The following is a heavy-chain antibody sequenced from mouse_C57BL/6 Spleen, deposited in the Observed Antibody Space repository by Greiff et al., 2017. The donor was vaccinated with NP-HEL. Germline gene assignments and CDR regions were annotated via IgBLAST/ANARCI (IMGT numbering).Heavy chain of an antibody. CDR3: ARDLDGYYLDY. CDR2: INYDGSST. V-gene: IGHV5-16*01. Sequence: EVKLVESEGGLVQPGSSMKLSCTASGFTFSDYYMAWVRQVPEKGLEWVANINYDGSSTYYLDSLKSRFIISRDNAKNILYLQMSSLKSEDTATYYCARDLDGYYLDYWGQGTTLTVSS. D-gene: IGHD2-3*01. J-gene: IGHJ2*01. CDR1: GFTFSDYY.